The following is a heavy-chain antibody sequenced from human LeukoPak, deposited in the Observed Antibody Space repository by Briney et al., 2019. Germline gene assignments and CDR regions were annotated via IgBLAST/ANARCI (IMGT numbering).Heavy chain of an antibody. D-gene: IGHD3-10*01. V-gene: IGHV4-39*01. CDR2: ISYRWSH. CDR1: GDSFNRCSYY. CDR3: ARSTLLWYFDN. J-gene: IGHJ4*03. Sequence: AETLTLTCTVSGDSFNRCSYYWGRIRQPPGKGREWIGSISYRWSHSYNPSLRSRVTMSVDKSKNQFSLNLESATAADTAVLYCARSTLLWYFDNWGPGALVAVSS.